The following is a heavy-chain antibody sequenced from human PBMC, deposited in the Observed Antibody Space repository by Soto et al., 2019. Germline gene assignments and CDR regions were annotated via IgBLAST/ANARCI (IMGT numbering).Heavy chain of an antibody. CDR3: VFGDCTSPSCSYYFYGLDV. V-gene: IGHV1-69*01. D-gene: IGHD2-2*01. J-gene: IGHJ6*02. CDR2: ILPIFGSP. CDR1: GGNFRRYA. Sequence: QLQLVQSGAEVKKPGSSVKVSCKASGGNFRRYAISWVRQAPGQGLEWMGGILPIFGSPSHAQKFRDRVTITADESTSTAYLELTSLTSEDTAIYYCVFGDCTSPSCSYYFYGLDVWGQGTTVTVSS.